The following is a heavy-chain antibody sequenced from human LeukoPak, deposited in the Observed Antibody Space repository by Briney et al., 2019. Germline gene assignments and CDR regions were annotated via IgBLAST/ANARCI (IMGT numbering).Heavy chain of an antibody. CDR2: IFPSDSDT. D-gene: IGHD6-19*01. J-gene: IGHJ4*02. Sequence: GESLKISCKGAGYCFTSNWIGWVRQRPGKGLEWMGIIFPSDSDTRYSPSFEGQVTISVHKSINTAFLQWSSLKASDTAMYYCARHPPHLSRWARFDYWGQGTPVTVSS. V-gene: IGHV5-51*01. CDR3: ARHPPHLSRWARFDY. CDR1: GYCFTSNW.